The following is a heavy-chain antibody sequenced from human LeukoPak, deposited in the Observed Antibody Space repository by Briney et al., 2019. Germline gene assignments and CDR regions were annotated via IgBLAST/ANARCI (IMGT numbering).Heavy chain of an antibody. CDR2: ISGSGGST. CDR1: GFTFSSYA. CDR3: AKPTDSSGYPLDFDY. V-gene: IGHV3-23*01. D-gene: IGHD6-19*01. Sequence: EGSLRLSCAASGFTFSSYAMSWVRQAPGKGLEWVSAISGSGGSTYYADSVKGRFTISRDNSKNTLYLQMNSLRAEDTAVYYCAKPTDSSGYPLDFDYWGQGTLVTVSS. J-gene: IGHJ4*02.